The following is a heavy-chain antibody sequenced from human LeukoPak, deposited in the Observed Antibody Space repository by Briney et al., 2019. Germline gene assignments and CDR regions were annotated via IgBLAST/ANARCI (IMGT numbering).Heavy chain of an antibody. CDR2: IYSSGRT. J-gene: IGHJ4*02. Sequence: PSETLSLTCTVSGGSISSYYWSWIRQPAGKGLEWIGRIYSSGRTDYNPSLKSRVTVSVETSKNQFSLKLSSVTAADTAVYYCARVTGYMIEDYFDYWGQGTLVTVSS. CDR1: GGSISSYY. D-gene: IGHD3-22*01. CDR3: ARVTGYMIEDYFDY. V-gene: IGHV4-4*07.